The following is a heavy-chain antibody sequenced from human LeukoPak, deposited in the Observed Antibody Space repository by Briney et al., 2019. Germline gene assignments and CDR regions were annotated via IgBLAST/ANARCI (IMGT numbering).Heavy chain of an antibody. V-gene: IGHV3-13*01. CDR3: ARVGSGGVSSSALGDAFDI. CDR2: IGTAGAT. D-gene: IGHD6-6*01. CDR1: GFTFSSYD. Sequence: PGGSLRLSCAASGFTFSSYDMHWVRQTTGKGLEWVSGIGTAGATFYPGSVKGRFTISRENAKNSLYLQMNNLRAGDTAVYYCARVGSGGVSSSALGDAFDIWGQGTMVTVSS. J-gene: IGHJ3*02.